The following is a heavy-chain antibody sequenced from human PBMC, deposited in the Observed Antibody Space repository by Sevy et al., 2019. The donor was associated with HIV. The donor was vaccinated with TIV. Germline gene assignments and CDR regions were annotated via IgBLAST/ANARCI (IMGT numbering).Heavy chain of an antibody. CDR1: GGTFSSYA. D-gene: IGHD3-10*01. CDR3: ARGGHYYGSGSYYF. CDR2: IIPIFGTA. Sequence: ASVKVSCKASGGTFSSYAISWVRQAPGQGLEWMGGIIPIFGTANYAQTFQGRVTITADESTSTAYMELSSLRSEDTAVYYCARGGHYYGSGSYYFWGQGTLVTVSS. J-gene: IGHJ4*02. V-gene: IGHV1-69*13.